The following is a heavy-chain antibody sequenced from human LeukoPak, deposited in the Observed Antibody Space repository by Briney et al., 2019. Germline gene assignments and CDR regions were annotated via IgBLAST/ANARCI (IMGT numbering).Heavy chain of an antibody. CDR1: GFTFSNYW. CDR3: GYCSGGSCFDR. Sequence: GGSLRLSCAASGFTFSNYWMSWVRQAPGKGLEWVANMNQDGSEKYYVDSVKGRFTISRDNAKNSLYLQMNGLRAEDTAVYYCGYCSGGSCFDRWGQGTLVTVSS. V-gene: IGHV3-7*03. D-gene: IGHD2-15*01. CDR2: MNQDGSEK. J-gene: IGHJ5*02.